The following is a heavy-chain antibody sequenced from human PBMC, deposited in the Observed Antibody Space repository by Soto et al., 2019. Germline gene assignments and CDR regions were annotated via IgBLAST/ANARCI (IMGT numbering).Heavy chain of an antibody. CDR2: IYYSGST. V-gene: IGHV4-31*03. J-gene: IGHJ6*02. CDR1: GGSISSGGYY. CDR3: ARTPPKTNYYYYGMDV. Sequence: SETLSLTCTVSGGSISSGGYYWSWIRQHPGKGLEWIGYIYYSGSTYYNPSLKSRVTISVDTSKNQFSLKLSSVTAADTAVYYCARTPPKTNYYYYGMDVWGQGTRVTFSS.